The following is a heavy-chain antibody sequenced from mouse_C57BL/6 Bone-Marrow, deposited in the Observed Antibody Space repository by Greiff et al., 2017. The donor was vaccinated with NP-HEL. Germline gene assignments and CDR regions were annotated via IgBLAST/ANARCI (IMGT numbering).Heavy chain of an antibody. CDR3: AREGEGNFDY. Sequence: EVQRVESGGGLVKPGGSLKLSCAASGFTFSSYAMSWVRQTPEKRLEWVATISDGGSYTYYPDNVKGRFTISRDNAKNNLYLQMSHLKSEDTAMYYCAREGEGNFDYWGQGTTLTVSS. CDR2: ISDGGSYT. CDR1: GFTFSSYA. J-gene: IGHJ2*01. V-gene: IGHV5-4*01.